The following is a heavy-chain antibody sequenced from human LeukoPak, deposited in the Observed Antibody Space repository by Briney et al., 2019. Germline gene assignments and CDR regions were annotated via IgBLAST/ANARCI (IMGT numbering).Heavy chain of an antibody. V-gene: IGHV3-30-3*01. J-gene: IGHJ4*02. D-gene: IGHD3-3*01. Sequence: PGRSLRLSCAASGFTFSSYAMHWVRQAPGKGLEWVAVISYDGSNKYYADSVKGRFTISRDNSKNTLYLQMNSLRAEDTAVYYCAKVGGSYFDYWGQGTLVTVSS. CDR1: GFTFSSYA. CDR3: AKVGGSYFDY. CDR2: ISYDGSNK.